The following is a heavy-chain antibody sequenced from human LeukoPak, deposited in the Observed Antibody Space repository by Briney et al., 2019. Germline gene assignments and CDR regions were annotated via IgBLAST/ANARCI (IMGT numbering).Heavy chain of an antibody. V-gene: IGHV1-69*13. Sequence: SVKVSCKASGGTFSSYAISWVRQAPGQGLEWMGGIIPIFGTANYAQKFQGRVTITADESTSTAYMELSSLRSEDTAVYYCARGPVRYFDWLSSSNYYFDYWGQGTLVTVSS. CDR3: ARGPVRYFDWLSSSNYYFDY. CDR2: IIPIFGTA. D-gene: IGHD3-9*01. CDR1: GGTFSSYA. J-gene: IGHJ4*02.